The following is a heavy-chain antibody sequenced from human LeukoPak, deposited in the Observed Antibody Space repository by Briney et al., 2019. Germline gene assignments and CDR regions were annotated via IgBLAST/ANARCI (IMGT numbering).Heavy chain of an antibody. CDR1: GGTFSSYA. D-gene: IGHD2-8*01. CDR3: AGAIYCTNGVCLDY. V-gene: IGHV1-69*01. CDR2: IIPIFGTA. J-gene: IGHJ4*02. Sequence: GASVKVSCKASGGTFSSYAISWVRQAPGQGLEWMGGIIPIFGTANYAQKFQGRVTITADESTSTAYMELSSLRSEDTAVYYCAGAIYCTNGVCLDYWGQGTLVTVSS.